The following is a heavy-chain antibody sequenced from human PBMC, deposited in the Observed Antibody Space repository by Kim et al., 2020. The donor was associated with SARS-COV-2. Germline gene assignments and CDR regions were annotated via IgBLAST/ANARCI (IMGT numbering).Heavy chain of an antibody. V-gene: IGHV4-34*01. CDR3: ARAVGITIFGVAPYYYMDV. D-gene: IGHD3-3*01. CDR2: INHSGST. Sequence: SETLSLTCAVYGGSFSGYYWSWIRQPPGKGLEWIGEINHSGSTNYNPSLKSRVTISVDTSKNQFSLKLSSVTAADTAVYYCARAVGITIFGVAPYYYMDVWGKGTTVTVSS. J-gene: IGHJ6*03. CDR1: GGSFSGYY.